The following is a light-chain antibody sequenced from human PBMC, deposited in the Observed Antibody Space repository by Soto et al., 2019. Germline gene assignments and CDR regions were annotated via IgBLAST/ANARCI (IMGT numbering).Light chain of an antibody. CDR3: QQYSRSPRT. J-gene: IGKJ1*01. V-gene: IGKV3-20*01. CDR2: GAS. CDR1: QSVTSNY. Sequence: EIVLTQSPGTLSLSPGERATLSCRASQSVTSNYLAWYQQKPGQAPRLLIYGASNRATGIPDRFSGSGSETDFTLTISRLEPEDFAVYYCQQYSRSPRTFRQGTKVDIK.